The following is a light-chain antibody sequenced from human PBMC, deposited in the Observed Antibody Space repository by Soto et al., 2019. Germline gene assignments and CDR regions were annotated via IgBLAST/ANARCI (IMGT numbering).Light chain of an antibody. CDR2: QDS. CDR3: QACDSSTAV. CDR1: KLGDKY. Sequence: SYELTQPPSVSVAPGQTASITCSGDKLGDKYACWYQQKPGQSPVLVIYQDSKRPSGIPERFSGSNSGNTATLTISGTHAMDEADYYCQACDSSTAVFGTGTKVTVL. J-gene: IGLJ1*01. V-gene: IGLV3-1*01.